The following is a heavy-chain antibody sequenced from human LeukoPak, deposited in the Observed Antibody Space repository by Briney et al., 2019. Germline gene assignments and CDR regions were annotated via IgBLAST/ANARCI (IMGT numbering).Heavy chain of an antibody. CDR1: GGSISSSIYY. CDR3: ARHGWYNWNVVDY. Sequence: SETLSLTCTVSGGSISSSIYYWGWIRQPPGKGLEWIGSIFYSGSTYYNPSLKSRVTISVDTSKNQFSLKLSSVTAADTAVYYCARHGWYNWNVVDYWGQGTLVTVSS. V-gene: IGHV4-39*01. CDR2: IFYSGST. J-gene: IGHJ4*02. D-gene: IGHD1-1*01.